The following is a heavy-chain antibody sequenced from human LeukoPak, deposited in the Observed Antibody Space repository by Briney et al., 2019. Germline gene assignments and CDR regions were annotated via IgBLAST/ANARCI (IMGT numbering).Heavy chain of an antibody. CDR3: AKDSDSGWYGAFDI. D-gene: IGHD6-19*01. CDR2: ISWNSGSI. J-gene: IGHJ3*02. Sequence: GGSLRLSCAASGFTFDDYAMHWVRQAPGKGLEWVSGISWNSGSIGYADSAKGRFTISRDNAKNSLYLQMNSLRAEDTALYYCAKDSDSGWYGAFDIWGQGTMVTVSS. CDR1: GFTFDDYA. V-gene: IGHV3-9*01.